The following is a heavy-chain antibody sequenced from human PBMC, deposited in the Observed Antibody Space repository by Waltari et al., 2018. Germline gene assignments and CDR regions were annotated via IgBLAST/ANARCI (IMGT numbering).Heavy chain of an antibody. D-gene: IGHD2-21*01. CDR3: TDVSTRGEN. CDR2: IKSKTDGGTT. CDR1: GFNLRNAW. V-gene: IGHV3-15*01. J-gene: IGHJ4*02. Sequence: EVQLVESGGGLVKPGESLSLSCGSSGFNLRNAWMSWVRQAPGKGLEWVGRIKSKTDGGTTDYAAPVKGRFIISRDDSKNTLSLQMDSLKIDDTAVYYCTDVSTRGENWGQGTLVTVSS.